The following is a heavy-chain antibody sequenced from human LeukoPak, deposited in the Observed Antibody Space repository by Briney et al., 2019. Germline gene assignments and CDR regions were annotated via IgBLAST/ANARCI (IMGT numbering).Heavy chain of an antibody. Sequence: GASVKVSCKASGYTFTSYDINWVRQATGQGLEWMGWMNPNSGNTGYAQKFQGRVTMTRNTSISTAYMELSSLRSEDTAVYYCARVATMVRRGNYYYYYMDVWGKGTTVTISS. J-gene: IGHJ6*03. CDR1: GYTFTSYD. CDR2: MNPNSGNT. V-gene: IGHV1-8*01. D-gene: IGHD3-10*01. CDR3: ARVATMVRRGNYYYYYMDV.